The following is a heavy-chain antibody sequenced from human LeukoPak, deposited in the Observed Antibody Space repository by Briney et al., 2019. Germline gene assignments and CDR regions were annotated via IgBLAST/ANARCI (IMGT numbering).Heavy chain of an antibody. Sequence: ASVKVSCKASGYTFTDCYMHWVRQAPGQGFEWMGWINPNEGDTNYAQKFQGRVTMNRDTSISTAHMEVSRLRSDDTAVYYCARANFLYCSSSTCLFDYWGQGTLVTVSS. J-gene: IGHJ4*02. D-gene: IGHD2-2*01. V-gene: IGHV1-2*02. CDR3: ARANFLYCSSSTCLFDY. CDR2: INPNEGDT. CDR1: GYTFTDCY.